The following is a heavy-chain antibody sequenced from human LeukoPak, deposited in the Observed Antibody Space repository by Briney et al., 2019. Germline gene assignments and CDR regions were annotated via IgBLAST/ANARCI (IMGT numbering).Heavy chain of an antibody. Sequence: KSSETLSLTCTVSGGSISSSSYYWGWIRQPPGKGLEWIGSIYYSGSTYYNPSLKSRVTISVDTSKNQFSLKLSSVTAADTAVYYCARLDRVAVAGRLYYFDYWGQGTLDTVSS. CDR1: GGSISSSSYY. CDR3: ARLDRVAVAGRLYYFDY. D-gene: IGHD6-19*01. J-gene: IGHJ4*02. V-gene: IGHV4-39*01. CDR2: IYYSGST.